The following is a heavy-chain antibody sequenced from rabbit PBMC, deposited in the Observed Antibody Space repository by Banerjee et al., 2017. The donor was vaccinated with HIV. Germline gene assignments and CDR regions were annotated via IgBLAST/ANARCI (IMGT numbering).Heavy chain of an antibody. CDR2: INTNGGST. CDR3: ARDLTGVIGWNFNL. D-gene: IGHD1-1*01. Sequence: QEQLEESGGGLVKPEGSLTLTCKASGFDLSDYYYMCWVRQAPWKGLELIACINTNGGSTWYASFGNGRFSTTRRTSLNTVNLKMTSLTAADTATYFCARDLTGVIGWNFNLWGPGTLVTVS. V-gene: IGHV1S43*01. J-gene: IGHJ4*01. CDR1: GFDLSDYYY.